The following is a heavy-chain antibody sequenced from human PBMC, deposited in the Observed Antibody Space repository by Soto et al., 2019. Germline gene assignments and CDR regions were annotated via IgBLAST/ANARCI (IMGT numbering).Heavy chain of an antibody. CDR3: ARGYSYGSYYFDY. V-gene: IGHV4-61*01. CDR1: GVSVSSGSYY. CDR2: IYYSGST. D-gene: IGHD5-18*01. Sequence: PSETLSLTCTVSGVSVSSGSYYWSWIRQPPGKGLEWIGYIYYSGSTHYNPSLKSRVTISVDTSKNQFSLKLSSVTAADTAVYYCARGYSYGSYYFDYWGQGTLVTVSS. J-gene: IGHJ4*02.